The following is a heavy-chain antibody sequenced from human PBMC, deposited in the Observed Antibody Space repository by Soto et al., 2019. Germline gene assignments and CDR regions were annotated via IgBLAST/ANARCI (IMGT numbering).Heavy chain of an antibody. J-gene: IGHJ6*02. V-gene: IGHV4-39*01. Sequence: SETLSLTCTVSGGSISSSSYYWGWIRQPPGKGLEWIGSIYYSGSTYYNPSLKSRVTISVDTSKNQFSLKLSSVTAADTAVYYCASHRYSYGVRNYYYYGMDVWGQGTTVTVSS. CDR3: ASHRYSYGVRNYYYYGMDV. D-gene: IGHD5-18*01. CDR1: GGSISSSSYY. CDR2: IYYSGST.